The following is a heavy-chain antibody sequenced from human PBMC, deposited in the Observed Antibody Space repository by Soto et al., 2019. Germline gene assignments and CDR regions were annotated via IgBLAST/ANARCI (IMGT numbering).Heavy chain of an antibody. CDR3: XXXXXXXXXXXXXXXXXSDWYFDL. V-gene: IGHV3-15*01. Sequence: EVQLVESGGGLVKPGGSLRLSCAASGFTFSNAWMSWVRQAPGKGLEWVGRIKSKTDGGTTDYAAPVKGRFTISRDDSKNTLYLQMXXXXXXXXXXXXXXXXXXXXXXXXXXXXXXSDWYFDLWGRGTLVTVSS. CDR1: GFTFSNAW. CDR2: IKSKTDGGTT. J-gene: IGHJ2*01.